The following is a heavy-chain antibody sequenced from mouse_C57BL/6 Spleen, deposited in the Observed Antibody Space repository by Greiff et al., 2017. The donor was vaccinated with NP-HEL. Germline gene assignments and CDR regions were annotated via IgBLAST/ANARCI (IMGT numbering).Heavy chain of an antibody. CDR3: GGRGTVYYFDY. Sequence: VQLQESGPELVKPGASVKISCKASGYSFTSYYIHWVKQRPGQGLEWIGWIYPGSGNTKYNEKFKGKATLTADTSSSTAYMQLSSLTSEDSAVYYCGGRGTVYYFDYWGQGTTLTVSS. CDR2: IYPGSGNT. V-gene: IGHV1-66*01. J-gene: IGHJ2*01. CDR1: GYSFTSYY. D-gene: IGHD1-1*01.